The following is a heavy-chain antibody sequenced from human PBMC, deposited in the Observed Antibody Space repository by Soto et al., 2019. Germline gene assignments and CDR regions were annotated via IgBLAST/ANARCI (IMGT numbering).Heavy chain of an antibody. CDR2: IIPIFGTA. D-gene: IGHD5-18*01. V-gene: IGHV1-69*06. CDR1: GGTFSSYA. J-gene: IGHJ6*02. CDR3: ARDLGYSYGDGGGNSYYYYGMDV. Sequence: SVKVSCKASGGTFSSYAISWVRQAPGQGLEWMGGIIPIFGTANYSQKFQGRVTITAGKSTSTAYMELSSLRSEDTAVYYCARDLGYSYGDGGGNSYYYYGMDVWGQGTTVTVSS.